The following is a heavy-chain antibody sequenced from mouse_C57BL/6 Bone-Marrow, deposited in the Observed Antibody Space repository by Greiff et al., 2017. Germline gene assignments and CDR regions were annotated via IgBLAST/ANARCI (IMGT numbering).Heavy chain of an antibody. CDR3: AREGYSNYPYYAMDY. D-gene: IGHD2-5*01. CDR1: GYTFTSYW. J-gene: IGHJ4*01. CDR2: INPSSGYT. Sequence: QVQLKESGAELAKPGASVTLSCKASGYTFTSYWMHWVKQRPGQGLEWIGYINPSSGYTKYNQKIKDKGTLTADKTSSTAYMHLSRLTYEDSTVYYFAREGYSNYPYYAMDYWGQGTSVTVSS. V-gene: IGHV1-7*01.